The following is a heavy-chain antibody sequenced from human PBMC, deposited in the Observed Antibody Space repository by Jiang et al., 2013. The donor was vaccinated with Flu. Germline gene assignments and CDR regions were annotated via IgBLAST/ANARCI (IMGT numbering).Heavy chain of an antibody. D-gene: IGHD2-2*01. Sequence: GSGLVKPSETLSLTCTVSGGSISSYSWSWIRQPPGKELEWVGSIYYSGNTNYNPSLKSRVTISVDTSKNQLSLKVRSVTAADTAVYYCARDRLDQFYGMDVWGQGTTVTVSS. V-gene: IGHV4-59*13. J-gene: IGHJ6*02. CDR3: ARDRLDQFYGMDV. CDR2: IYYSGNT. CDR1: GGSISSYS.